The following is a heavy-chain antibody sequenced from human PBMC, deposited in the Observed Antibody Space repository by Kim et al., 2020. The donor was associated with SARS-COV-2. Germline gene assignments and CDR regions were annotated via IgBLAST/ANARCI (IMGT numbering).Heavy chain of an antibody. CDR3: AKESGRLITTWYRDY. CDR1: GFTFSTYA. Sequence: GGSLRLSCAASGFTFSTYAMSWVRQAPGKGLEWVSTINNGGTTFYADSVKGRFTLSRDNSKNTLYLQMNSLRVEDTAVYYCAKESGRLITTWYRDYLGQG. J-gene: IGHJ4*02. CDR2: INNGGTT. D-gene: IGHD6-13*01. V-gene: IGHV3-23*01.